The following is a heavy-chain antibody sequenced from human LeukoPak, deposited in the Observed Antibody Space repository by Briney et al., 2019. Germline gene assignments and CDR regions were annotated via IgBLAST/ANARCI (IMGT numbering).Heavy chain of an antibody. V-gene: IGHV3-9*03. Sequence: GGSLRLSCAASGFTFSSYAMHWVRQAPGKGLEWVSGISWNSGSIGYADSVKGRFTISRDNAKNSLYLQMNSLRAEDMALYYCAKVSITRYDFWSGAYFDYWGQGTLVTVSS. CDR2: ISWNSGSI. CDR3: AKVSITRYDFWSGAYFDY. J-gene: IGHJ4*02. D-gene: IGHD3-3*01. CDR1: GFTFSSYA.